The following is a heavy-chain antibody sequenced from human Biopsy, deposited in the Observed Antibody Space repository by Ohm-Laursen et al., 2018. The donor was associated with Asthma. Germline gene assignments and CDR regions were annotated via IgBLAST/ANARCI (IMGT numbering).Heavy chain of an antibody. CDR1: GYTFIGCH. D-gene: IGHD2-2*01. Sequence: GSSVKVSCKASGYTFIGCHIHWMRQAPGQGLEWMGRINPNSGGTNYAQKFQGRVTMTRDTSISTAYMEVRRLRSDDTAVYYCARGQKSAGYQWFDAWGQGTLVTVSS. CDR2: INPNSGGT. J-gene: IGHJ5*02. V-gene: IGHV1-2*06. CDR3: ARGQKSAGYQWFDA.